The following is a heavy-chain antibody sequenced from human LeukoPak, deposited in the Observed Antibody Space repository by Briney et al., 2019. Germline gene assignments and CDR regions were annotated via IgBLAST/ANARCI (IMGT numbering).Heavy chain of an antibody. D-gene: IGHD3-16*01. CDR1: GFTFSSYA. CDR2: ISSNSGST. CDR3: AKVLPGPAGGADY. J-gene: IGHJ4*02. Sequence: GGSLRLSCAASGFTFSSYAMNWVRQAPGKGLEWVSAISSNSGSTYYADSVKGRFTISRDNSKNTLYLQMNSLRAEDTAVYYCAKVLPGPAGGADYWGQGTLVTVSS. V-gene: IGHV3-23*01.